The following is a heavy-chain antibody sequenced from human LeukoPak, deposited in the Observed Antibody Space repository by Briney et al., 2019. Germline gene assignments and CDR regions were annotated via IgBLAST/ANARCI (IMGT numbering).Heavy chain of an antibody. CDR2: TYYRAKWYN. J-gene: IGHJ3*02. V-gene: IGHV6-1*01. CDR3: ARETIYYEGSGSYLREFDI. CDR1: GYSVSSNSAA. Sequence: SHTLSLTCAISGYSVSSNSAAWNWIRQSPSRGLEWLGRTYYRAKWYNDYAVTVKIRITINPDTSKNRFSLQLNSVTPADTAVYYCARETIYYEGSGSYLREFDIWGQGTMVTISS. D-gene: IGHD3-10*01.